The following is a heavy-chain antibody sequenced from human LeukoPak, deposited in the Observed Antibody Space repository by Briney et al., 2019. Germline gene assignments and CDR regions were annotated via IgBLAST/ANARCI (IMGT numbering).Heavy chain of an antibody. J-gene: IGHJ3*02. V-gene: IGHV1-18*01. CDR2: ISAYNGNT. Sequence: AASVKVSCKASGYTFTSYGISWVRQAPGQGLEWMGWISAYNGNTNYAQKLQGRDTMTTDTSTSTAYMELRSLRSDDTAVYYCARVPRRWLVRPNNAFDIWGQGTMVTVSS. CDR1: GYTFTSYG. CDR3: ARVPRRWLVRPNNAFDI. D-gene: IGHD6-19*01.